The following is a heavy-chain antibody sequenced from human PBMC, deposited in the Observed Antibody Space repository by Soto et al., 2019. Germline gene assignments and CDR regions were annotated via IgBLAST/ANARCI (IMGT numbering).Heavy chain of an antibody. CDR3: ARHFQSSAGSPWFDP. D-gene: IGHD3-10*01. V-gene: IGHV3-21*01. J-gene: IGHJ5*02. Sequence: GGSLRLSCAGSGFTFSNYNINWVRQAPGKGLEWVLSISSSGSSINYADSLKGRFTISRDNAKNLLYLQMISLRAEDTAVYYCARHFQSSAGSPWFDPWGQGTLVTVSS. CDR2: ISSSGSSI. CDR1: GFTFSNYN.